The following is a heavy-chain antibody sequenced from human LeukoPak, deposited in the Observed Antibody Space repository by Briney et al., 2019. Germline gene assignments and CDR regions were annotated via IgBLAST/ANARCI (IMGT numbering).Heavy chain of an antibody. Sequence: PGGSLRLSCAASGFTFSSYAMSWVRQAPGKGLEGVSAVSSSGGGSTNYADYVKGQFTISRYKSKNTVYLHMNNLRAEDTAVYYCAKEGRKTGNTYGYEFDSWGQGTLVTVSS. V-gene: IGHV3-23*01. J-gene: IGHJ4*02. CDR3: AKEGRKTGNTYGYEFDS. CDR1: GFTFSSYA. CDR2: VSSSGGGST. D-gene: IGHD5-18*01.